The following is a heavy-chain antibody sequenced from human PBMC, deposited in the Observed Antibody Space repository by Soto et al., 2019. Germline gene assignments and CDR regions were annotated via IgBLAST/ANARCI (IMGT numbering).Heavy chain of an antibody. CDR3: ARDKVGMVDY. D-gene: IGHD5-12*01. CDR2: MNPNSGNT. V-gene: IGHV1-8*01. J-gene: IGHJ4*02. Sequence: QVQLVQSGAEVKKPGASVKVSCKASGYTFTSYDINWVRQATGPGLEWMGWMNPNSGNTGYAQKFPGRVTMTRNTSSSPAYMALSSLRSEATAVYYCARDKVGMVDYWGQGTVVTVSS. CDR1: GYTFTSYD.